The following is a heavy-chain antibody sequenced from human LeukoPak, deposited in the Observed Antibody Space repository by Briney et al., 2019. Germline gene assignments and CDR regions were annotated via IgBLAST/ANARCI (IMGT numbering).Heavy chain of an antibody. CDR2: ISDSGGHT. D-gene: IGHD2-15*01. CDR3: AKSGLNHFDY. V-gene: IGHV3-23*01. J-gene: IGHJ4*02. Sequence: GGSLRLSCAASGLTFRTYAMSWVRQAPGKGLEWVSSISDSGGHTFYADSVKGRFTISRDNSKNTVYLQMNSLRAEDTAVYYCAKSGLNHFDYWGQGTLVTVSS. CDR1: GLTFRTYA.